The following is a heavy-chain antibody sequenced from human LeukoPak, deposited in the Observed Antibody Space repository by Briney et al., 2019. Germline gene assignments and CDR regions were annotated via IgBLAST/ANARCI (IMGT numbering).Heavy chain of an antibody. Sequence: SETLSLTCTVSGGSISSGSYYWSWIRQPAGKGLEWIGRIYTSGSTNYNPSLKSRVTTSVDTSKNQFSLKLSSVTAADTAVYYCARVAPDYGDYVDYWGQGTLVTVSS. D-gene: IGHD4-17*01. CDR1: GGSISSGSYY. CDR2: IYTSGST. V-gene: IGHV4-61*02. CDR3: ARVAPDYGDYVDY. J-gene: IGHJ4*02.